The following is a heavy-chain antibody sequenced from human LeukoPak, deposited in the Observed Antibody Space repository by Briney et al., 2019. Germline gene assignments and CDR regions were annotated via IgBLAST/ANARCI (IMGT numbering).Heavy chain of an antibody. CDR1: GYTFTSYA. J-gene: IGHJ1*01. D-gene: IGHD3-22*01. Sequence: ASVKVSCEASGYTFTSYAMHWVRQAPGQRLEWMGWINAGNGNTKYSQKFQGRVTITRDTSASTAYMELSSLRSEDTAVYYCAKEEGYYYDSGGYYVEYFQHWGQGTLVTVSS. CDR2: INAGNGNT. CDR3: AKEEGYYYDSGGYYVEYFQH. V-gene: IGHV1-3*01.